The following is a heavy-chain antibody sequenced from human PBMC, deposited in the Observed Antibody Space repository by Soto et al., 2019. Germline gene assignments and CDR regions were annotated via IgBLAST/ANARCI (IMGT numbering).Heavy chain of an antibody. J-gene: IGHJ4*02. CDR2: TYYRSKWYN. Sequence: PSQTLSLNFAISGDSVSSNSAAWNWIRQSPSRVLEWLGRTYYRSKWYNDYAISVKSRITINPDTSKNQFSLQLNSVTPDDTAVYYCSRGVKTNFDSWVEGTLVTVCS. CDR3: SRGVKTNFDS. CDR1: GDSVSSNSAA. V-gene: IGHV6-1*01. D-gene: IGHD3-16*02.